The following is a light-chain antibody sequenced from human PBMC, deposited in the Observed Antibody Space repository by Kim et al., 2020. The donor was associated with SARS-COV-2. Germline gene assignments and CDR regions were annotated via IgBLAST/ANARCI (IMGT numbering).Light chain of an antibody. CDR3: QHRQT. Sequence: STLSASVGDRVTITCRATQYVTRGLAWYQQKPGRATKLLIYDASTLDRGVPSRFRGSGSGTEFTLTINSLQPDDFASYYCQHRQTFGQGTKVDIK. V-gene: IGKV1-5*01. J-gene: IGKJ1*01. CDR2: DAS. CDR1: QYVTRG.